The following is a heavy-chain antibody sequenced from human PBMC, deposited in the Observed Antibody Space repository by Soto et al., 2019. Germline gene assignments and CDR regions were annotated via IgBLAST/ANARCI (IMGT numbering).Heavy chain of an antibody. CDR2: ISAYNGNT. V-gene: IGHV1-18*01. Sequence: QVQLVQSGAEVKKPGASVKVSCKASGYTFTSYGISWVRQAPGQGLERMGWISAYNGNTNYAQKLQGRVTMTTDTSTSTADMELRSLRSDDTAVYYCARLPQLMASHYSYYFMDVWGKGPTVTVSS. CDR1: GYTFTSYG. D-gene: IGHD2-8*01. CDR3: ARLPQLMASHYSYYFMDV. J-gene: IGHJ6*03.